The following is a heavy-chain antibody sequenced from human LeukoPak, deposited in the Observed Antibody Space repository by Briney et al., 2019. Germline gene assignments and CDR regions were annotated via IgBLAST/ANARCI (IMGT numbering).Heavy chain of an antibody. Sequence: ASVKVSCKASGFTFTSHDYNWVRQATGQGLEWMGWMNPNSGNTGYAQKFHGRVTMTRDTSITTVYMELSSLTSEDTAVYYCAREAYYYDSSGYYRGAFDIWGQGTMVTVSS. CDR3: AREAYYYDSSGYYRGAFDI. D-gene: IGHD3-22*01. CDR1: GFTFTSHD. CDR2: MNPNSGNT. J-gene: IGHJ3*02. V-gene: IGHV1-8*01.